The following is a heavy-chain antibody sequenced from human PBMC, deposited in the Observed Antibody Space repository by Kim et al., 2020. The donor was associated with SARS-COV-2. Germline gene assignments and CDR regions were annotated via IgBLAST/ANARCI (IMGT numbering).Heavy chain of an antibody. Sequence: GGSLRLSCAASGFTFSSYAMSWVRQAPGKGLEWVSAISGSGGSTYYADSVKGRFTISRDNSKNTLYLQMNSLRAEDTAVYYCAKAEGSSYYDSSGYYADAFDIWGQGTMVTVSS. CDR1: GFTFSSYA. V-gene: IGHV3-23*01. CDR2: ISGSGGST. CDR3: AKAEGSSYYDSSGYYADAFDI. J-gene: IGHJ3*02. D-gene: IGHD3-22*01.